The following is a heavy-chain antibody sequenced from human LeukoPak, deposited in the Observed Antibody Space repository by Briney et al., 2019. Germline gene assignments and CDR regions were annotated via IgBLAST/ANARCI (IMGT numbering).Heavy chain of an antibody. Sequence: ASVKVSCKASGYTFTGYYMHWVRQAPGQGLEWMGWINPNSGGTNYAQKFQGRVTMTTDTSTSTAYMELRSLRSDDTAVYYCARGEYYYDSSGTPLKGWFDPWGQGTLVTVSS. CDR3: ARGEYYYDSSGTPLKGWFDP. J-gene: IGHJ5*02. V-gene: IGHV1-2*02. CDR2: INPNSGGT. CDR1: GYTFTGYY. D-gene: IGHD3-22*01.